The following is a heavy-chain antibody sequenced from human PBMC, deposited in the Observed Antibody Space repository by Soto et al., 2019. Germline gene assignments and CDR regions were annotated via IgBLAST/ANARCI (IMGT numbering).Heavy chain of an antibody. CDR1: GFTFSSYA. J-gene: IGHJ4*02. CDR3: AKRSGSYSRIFDY. CDR2: ISGSGGST. Sequence: GGSLRLSCAASGFTFSSYAMSWVRQAPGKGLEWVSVISGSGGSTYYADSVKGRFTISRDNSKNTLYLQMNSLRAEDTAVYYCAKRSGSYSRIFDYWGQGTLVTVSS. D-gene: IGHD1-26*01. V-gene: IGHV3-23*01.